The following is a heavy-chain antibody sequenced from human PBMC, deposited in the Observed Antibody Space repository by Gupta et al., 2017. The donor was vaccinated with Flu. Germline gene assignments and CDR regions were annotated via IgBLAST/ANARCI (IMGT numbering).Heavy chain of an antibody. D-gene: IGHD2-21*01. CDR2: ISRRSSHT. Sequence: GGGLVRQGGPLRLSCAASGLSFGYFDVNWVRQAPGKGLEWISYISRRSSHTYYAASVRGRVTISRDNAQTSLFLQMNDLRAEHTAVYYCARDDVATARQSGMDVWGRGTTVAVSS. CDR3: ARDDVATARQSGMDV. V-gene: IGHV3-21*01. CDR1: GLSFGYFD. J-gene: IGHJ6*02.